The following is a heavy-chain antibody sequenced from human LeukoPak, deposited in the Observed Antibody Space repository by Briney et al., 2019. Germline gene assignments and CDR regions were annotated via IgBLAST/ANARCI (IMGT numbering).Heavy chain of an antibody. CDR1: GFMFSSNW. J-gene: IGHJ4*02. CDR3: ARGRYSGTTYYFDY. D-gene: IGHD5-12*01. Sequence: PGGSLRLSCAASGFMFSSNWMSWVRQVPGKGLEWVANIKKDGSETYYVDSVKGRFTISRDNAKNSLYLQMNSLRAEDTAMYYCARGRYSGTTYYFDYWGQGTLVTVSS. V-gene: IGHV3-7*03. CDR2: IKKDGSET.